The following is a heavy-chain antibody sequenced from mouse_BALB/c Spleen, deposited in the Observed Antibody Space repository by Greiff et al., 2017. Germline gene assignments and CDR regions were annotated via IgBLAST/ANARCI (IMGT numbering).Heavy chain of an antibody. CDR3: ATITTVVAPPFDC. Sequence: EVKLVESGAELVRPGALVKLSCKASGFNIKDYYMHWVKQRPEQGLEWIGWIDPENGNTIYDPKFQGKASITADTSSNTAYLQLSSLTSEDTAVYAWATITTVVAPPFDCGGKGTTLTVS. J-gene: IGHJ2*01. D-gene: IGHD1-1*01. V-gene: IGHV14-1*02. CDR2: IDPENGNT. CDR1: GFNIKDYY.